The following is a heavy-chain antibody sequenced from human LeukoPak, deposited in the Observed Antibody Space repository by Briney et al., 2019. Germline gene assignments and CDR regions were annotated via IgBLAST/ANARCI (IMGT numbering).Heavy chain of an antibody. CDR1: GYIFSSYW. D-gene: IGHD3-10*01. CDR2: IDPSGSYN. J-gene: IGHJ6*04. Sequence: GESLRISWKGSGYIFSSYWISWVRQMPRRGVERGGRIDPSGSYNNCRPSFQGDVTISADKSSSTSYLQWSSLKASDTAMYYCARLRDYYGSGSYHYGMDVWGKGTTVTVSS. V-gene: IGHV5-10-1*01. CDR3: ARLRDYYGSGSYHYGMDV.